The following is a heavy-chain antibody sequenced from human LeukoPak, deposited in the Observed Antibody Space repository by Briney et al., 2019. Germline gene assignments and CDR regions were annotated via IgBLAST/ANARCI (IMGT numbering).Heavy chain of an antibody. CDR2: ISYDGSNK. Sequence: GGSLRLSCAASGFTFSSYAMHWVRQAPGKGLEWVAVISYDGSNKYYADSVKGRFTISRDNSKNTLYLQMTSLRAEDTAVYYCAKDIGNDYWGQGTLVTVSS. V-gene: IGHV3-30-3*01. D-gene: IGHD1-14*01. J-gene: IGHJ4*02. CDR1: GFTFSSYA. CDR3: AKDIGNDY.